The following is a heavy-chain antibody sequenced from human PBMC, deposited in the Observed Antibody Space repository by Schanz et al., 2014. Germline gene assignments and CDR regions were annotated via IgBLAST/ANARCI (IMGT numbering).Heavy chain of an antibody. J-gene: IGHJ6*02. Sequence: DVQLLESGGGLVQPGGSLRLSCAASGFTFNSYAMTWVRQAPGKGLEWVSSISHSGGSKYYADSVKGRFTISRDNSKTTLSLQMNSLRAEDTAVYYCAKGRRKSNCSGGRCFHYSYYGMDVWGQGTTVTVSS. CDR2: ISHSGGSK. V-gene: IGHV3-23*01. D-gene: IGHD2-15*01. CDR1: GFTFNSYA. CDR3: AKGRRKSNCSGGRCFHYSYYGMDV.